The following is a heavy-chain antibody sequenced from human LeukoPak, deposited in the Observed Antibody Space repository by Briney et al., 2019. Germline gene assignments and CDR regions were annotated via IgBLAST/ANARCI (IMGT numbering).Heavy chain of an antibody. V-gene: IGHV3-30-3*01. CDR2: ISYEGSNK. D-gene: IGHD5-18*01. J-gene: IGHJ4*02. Sequence: GGSLRLSCAASGFTFSSYAMHWVRQAPGKGLEWVAVISYEGSNKYYADSVKGRFTISRDNSKNTLYLQMNSLRAEDTAVYYCARDHGDTAMVPGYWGQGTLVTVSS. CDR1: GFTFSSYA. CDR3: ARDHGDTAMVPGY.